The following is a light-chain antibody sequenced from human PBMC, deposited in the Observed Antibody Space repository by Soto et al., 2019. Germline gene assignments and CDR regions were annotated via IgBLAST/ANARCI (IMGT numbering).Light chain of an antibody. CDR3: QVRTNWSIA. Sequence: EIVLTQSPGALSLSPGEGATLSCRASQSVSSYLAWYQQKPGQAPRLLIYDASNRATGIPARFSGTGSGTDFTLTINNLEPEDFAVYYCQVRTNWSIAFGRGTRLEIK. CDR2: DAS. CDR1: QSVSSY. J-gene: IGKJ5*01. V-gene: IGKV3-11*01.